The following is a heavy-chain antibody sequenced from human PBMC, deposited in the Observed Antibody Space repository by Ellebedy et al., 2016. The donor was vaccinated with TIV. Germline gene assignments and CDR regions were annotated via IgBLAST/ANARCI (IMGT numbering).Heavy chain of an antibody. CDR2: MNPNSGNT. Sequence: AASVKVSCKASGYTFTSYDINWVRQATGQGLEWMGWMNPNSGNTGYAQKFQGRVTMTRNTSISTANMELSSLRSENTAVYYCARGGWGPRQQLVPRYFQHWGQGTLVTVSS. D-gene: IGHD6-13*01. CDR3: ARGGWGPRQQLVPRYFQH. CDR1: GYTFTSYD. V-gene: IGHV1-8*01. J-gene: IGHJ1*01.